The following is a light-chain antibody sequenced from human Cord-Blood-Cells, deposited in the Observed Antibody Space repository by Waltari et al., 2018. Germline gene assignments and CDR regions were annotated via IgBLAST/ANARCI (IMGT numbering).Light chain of an antibody. CDR3: QQYNNWPRT. CDR2: GAS. J-gene: IGKJ1*01. Sequence: EIVMTQSPATLSVSPGERATLSCRASLSVSSNFAWYQQKPGHAPMLLIYGASTRATVIPARFSCSGSGTEFTLTISSLQSEDFAVYYCQQYNNWPRTFGQGTKVEIK. CDR1: LSVSSN. V-gene: IGKV3-15*01.